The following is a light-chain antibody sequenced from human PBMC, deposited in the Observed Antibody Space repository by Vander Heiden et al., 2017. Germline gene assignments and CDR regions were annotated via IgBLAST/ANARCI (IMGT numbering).Light chain of an antibody. CDR3: QQYDKCHPYT. CDR2: DAS. J-gene: IGKJ2*01. CDR1: QDISNY. V-gene: IGKV1-33*01. Sequence: DLQMTQSPSSLSASVGDRVTITCQASQDISNYLNWYQQKPGKAPKLLIYDASNVETGVPSRFSGSGSGTDFTCTISSLKPEDIATYYCQQYDKCHPYTFGQGTNLEIK.